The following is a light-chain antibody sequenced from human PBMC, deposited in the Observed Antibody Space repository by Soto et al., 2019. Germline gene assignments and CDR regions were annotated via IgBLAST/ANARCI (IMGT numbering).Light chain of an antibody. V-gene: IGLV2-14*01. CDR2: EVS. CDR3: SSYTSSSTLAV. J-gene: IGLJ1*01. CDR1: SSDVGGYNY. Sequence: QSVLAQPASVSGSPGQSITISCTGTSSDVGGYNYVSWYQQHPGKAPKLMIYEVSNRPSGVSNRFSGPKSGNTASLTISGLQAEDEADYYCSSYTSSSTLAVFGTGTKSPS.